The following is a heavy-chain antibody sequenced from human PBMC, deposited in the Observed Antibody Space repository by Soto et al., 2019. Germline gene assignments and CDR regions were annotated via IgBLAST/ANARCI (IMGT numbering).Heavy chain of an antibody. Sequence: QVQLAESGGGVVQPGRSLRLSCAVSGITFSSYGMHRVRQAPGKGLEWVAVISYDGNNKYHTDSLKGRFTISRDNSKNTVYLLMSRLRAEDSAIYYCAKARGYSHNYGTDVWGQGTTVTVSS. D-gene: IGHD5-18*01. CDR1: GITFSSYG. J-gene: IGHJ6*02. V-gene: IGHV3-30*18. CDR3: AKARGYSHNYGTDV. CDR2: ISYDGNNK.